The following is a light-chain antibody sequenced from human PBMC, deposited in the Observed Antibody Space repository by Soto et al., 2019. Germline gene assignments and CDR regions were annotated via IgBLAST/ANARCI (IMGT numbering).Light chain of an antibody. CDR3: LQHDTYPRT. CDR1: QDIRHN. Sequence: DIQITQSPSSLFASVGDRVTITCRASQDIRHNLGWYQQKPGKAPKRLIYGTSTLHYGAPSRFSGSGSGTQFTLTITSLQPEDFATYYCLQHDTYPRTFGPGTKVDIK. J-gene: IGKJ1*01. V-gene: IGKV1-17*01. CDR2: GTS.